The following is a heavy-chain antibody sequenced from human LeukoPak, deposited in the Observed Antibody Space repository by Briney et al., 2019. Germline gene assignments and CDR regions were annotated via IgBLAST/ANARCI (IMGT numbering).Heavy chain of an antibody. CDR2: ISYDGSNK. CDR1: GFTFSSYG. D-gene: IGHD3-9*01. Sequence: GGSLRLSCAASGFTFSSYGMHWVRQAPGKGLEWVAVISYDGSNKYYADSVKGRFTISIDNSKNTLYLQMNSLRAEDTAVYYCAKEWRGENGSGRYFDWLLLGGYFDYWGQGTLVTVSS. J-gene: IGHJ4*02. CDR3: AKEWRGENGSGRYFDWLLLGGYFDY. V-gene: IGHV3-30*18.